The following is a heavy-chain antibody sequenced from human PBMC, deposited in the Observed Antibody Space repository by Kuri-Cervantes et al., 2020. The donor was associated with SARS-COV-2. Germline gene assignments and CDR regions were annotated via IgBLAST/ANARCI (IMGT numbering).Heavy chain of an antibody. D-gene: IGHD3-3*01. CDR1: GFTFGDYA. CDR2: ISSSSSTI. V-gene: IGHV3-48*01. Sequence: GGSLRLSCTASGFTFGDYAMNWVRQAPGKGLEWVSYISSSSSTIYYADSVKGRFTISRDNAKNSLYLQMNSLRAEDTAVYYCARHSDYSSTLLRFLDPQWGFDPWGQGTLVTVSS. CDR3: ARHSDYSSTLLRFLDPQWGFDP. J-gene: IGHJ5*02.